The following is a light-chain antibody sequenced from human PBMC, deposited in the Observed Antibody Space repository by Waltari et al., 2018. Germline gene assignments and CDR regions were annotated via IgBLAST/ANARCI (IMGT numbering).Light chain of an antibody. CDR1: QSVSSY. J-gene: IGKJ4*01. Sequence: EIVLTQSPATLSLSPGERATLSCRASQSVSSYLAGYQPKPGQAPRLLIYDASNRATGIPARFSGSGSGTDFTLTISSLEPEDFAVYYCQQRSNWPTLTFGGGTKVEIK. CDR3: QQRSNWPTLT. V-gene: IGKV3-11*01. CDR2: DAS.